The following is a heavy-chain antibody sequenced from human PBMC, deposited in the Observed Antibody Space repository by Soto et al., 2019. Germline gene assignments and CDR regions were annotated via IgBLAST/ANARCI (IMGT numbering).Heavy chain of an antibody. CDR3: ARDGPYYYASRMDV. CDR1: GIPVSSNY. V-gene: IGHV3-53*04. Sequence: EVQLVESGGGLVQPGGSLRLSCAASGIPVSSNYMTWVRQAPGKGLEWVSVLHSGGDTYYANSVKGRFTISRHDSTNTLFLQMHRLTPEDTAVYYCARDGPYYYASRMDVWGQGTTVTVSS. J-gene: IGHJ6*02. CDR2: LHSGGDT. D-gene: IGHD3-10*01.